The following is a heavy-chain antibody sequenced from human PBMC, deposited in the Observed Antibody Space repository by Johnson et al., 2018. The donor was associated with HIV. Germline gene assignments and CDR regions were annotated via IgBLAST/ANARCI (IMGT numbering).Heavy chain of an antibody. CDR1: GFTFDDYA. D-gene: IGHD3-22*01. Sequence: VLLVESGGGLVQPGRSLRVSCAASGFTFDDYAMHWVRQAPGKGLEWVSGISWNSGSIRYADSVKGRFTISRANAKNSLYLQMNSLRAEDTALYYCARAMYYYDTSGYLIRPRAVDIWGQGTVVTVSS. V-gene: IGHV3-9*01. J-gene: IGHJ3*02. CDR3: ARAMYYYDTSGYLIRPRAVDI. CDR2: ISWNSGSI.